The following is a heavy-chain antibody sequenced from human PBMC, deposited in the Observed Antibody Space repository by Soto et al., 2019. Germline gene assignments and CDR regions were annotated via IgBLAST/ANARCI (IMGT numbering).Heavy chain of an antibody. D-gene: IGHD2-15*01. Sequence: GGSLRLSCAASGFTFSSYAMHWVRQAPGKGLEWVAVISYDGSNKYYADSVKGRFTISRDNSKNTLYLQMNSLRAEDTAVYYCALLSRHPPFSLDYYYYYYGMDVWGQGTTVTVS. V-gene: IGHV3-30-3*01. CDR1: GFTFSSYA. CDR3: ALLSRHPPFSLDYYYYYYGMDV. J-gene: IGHJ6*02. CDR2: ISYDGSNK.